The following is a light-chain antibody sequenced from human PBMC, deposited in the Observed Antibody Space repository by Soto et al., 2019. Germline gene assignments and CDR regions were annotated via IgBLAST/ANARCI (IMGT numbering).Light chain of an antibody. CDR3: QQYNNWPRT. V-gene: IGKV3-15*01. CDR2: GAS. J-gene: IGKJ1*01. CDR1: QRVSSK. Sequence: EIVMTQSPATLSVSPGERATLSCRASQRVSSKLAWYQQKPGQAPRLLIYGASTRATGIPARFSGSGSETEFTLTISSLQSEDFAVYYCQQYNNWPRTFGQGTKVEIK.